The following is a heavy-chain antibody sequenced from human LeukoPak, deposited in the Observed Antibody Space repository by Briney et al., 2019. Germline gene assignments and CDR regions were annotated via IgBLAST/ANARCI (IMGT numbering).Heavy chain of an antibody. CDR1: GFTFSSYA. D-gene: IGHD3-10*01. CDR2: ISGSGGST. Sequence: GGSLRLSCAASGFTFSSYAMSWVRQAPGKGLEWVSAISGSGGSTYYADSVKGRFTISRDNSKNTLYLQMNSLRAEDTALYYCAKGYYYYGSGSLDYWGQGTLVTVSS. J-gene: IGHJ4*02. CDR3: AKGYYYYGSGSLDY. V-gene: IGHV3-23*01.